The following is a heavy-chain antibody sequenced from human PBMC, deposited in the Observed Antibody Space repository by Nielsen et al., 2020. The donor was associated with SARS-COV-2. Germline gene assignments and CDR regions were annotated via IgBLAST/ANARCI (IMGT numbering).Heavy chain of an antibody. CDR3: ARESSGYDHYNYGMDV. J-gene: IGHJ6*02. Sequence: SETPSLTCTVSGGSISSGGYYWSWIRHHPGKGLEWIGYIYFSGRTCYNPSLKSRVTISVDTSKNQFSRSLRSVTAADTAVYYCARESSGYDHYNYGMDVWGQGTTVTVSS. D-gene: IGHD5-12*01. CDR1: GGSISSGGYY. V-gene: IGHV4-31*03. CDR2: IYFSGRT.